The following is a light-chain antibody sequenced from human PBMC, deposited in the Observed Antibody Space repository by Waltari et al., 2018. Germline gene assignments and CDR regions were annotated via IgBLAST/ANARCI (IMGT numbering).Light chain of an antibody. Sequence: SYELTQPPSVSVSPGQTASITCSGDKLGDKYACWYQQKPGQSPVLVISQDRKRPAGIPGRFSGSNSGNTATLTISGTQAMDEADYYCQAWDSSTASVVFGGGTKLTVL. V-gene: IGLV3-1*01. CDR2: QDR. J-gene: IGLJ2*01. CDR3: QAWDSSTASVV. CDR1: KLGDKY.